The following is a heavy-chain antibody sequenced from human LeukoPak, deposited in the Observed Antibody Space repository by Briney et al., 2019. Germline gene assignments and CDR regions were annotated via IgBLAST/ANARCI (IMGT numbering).Heavy chain of an antibody. J-gene: IGHJ6*03. Sequence: GASVKVSCKASGGTFSSYAISWVRQAPGQGLEWMGRIIPILGIANYAQKFQGRVTITTDESTSTAYMELSSLRSEDTAVYYCARTPLRGVVVPAAIHYYYYMDVWGKGTTVIVSS. V-gene: IGHV1-69*04. CDR2: IIPILGIA. D-gene: IGHD2-2*02. CDR3: ARTPLRGVVVPAAIHYYYYMDV. CDR1: GGTFSSYA.